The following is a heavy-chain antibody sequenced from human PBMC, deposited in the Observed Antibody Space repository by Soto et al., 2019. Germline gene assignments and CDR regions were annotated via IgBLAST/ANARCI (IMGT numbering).Heavy chain of an antibody. CDR1: GFSFSSYS. D-gene: IGHD2-8*01. CDR2: ISTTSNTI. CDR3: ARDVRNANSEGIDC. V-gene: IGHV3-48*02. J-gene: IGHJ4*02. Sequence: GGSLRLSCVASGFSFSSYSMNWVRQAPGKWLEWISYISTTSNTIFYADSVKGRFTISRDNAKNSLYLQMNSLRDEDTAVYYCARDVRNANSEGIDCWGQGTLVTVSS.